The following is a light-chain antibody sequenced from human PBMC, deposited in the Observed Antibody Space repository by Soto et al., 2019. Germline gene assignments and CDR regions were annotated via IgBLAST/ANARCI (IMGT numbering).Light chain of an antibody. Sequence: DIVLTQSPATLSVSPGDTVTLSCRASESLFGFLAWYQQKPGQAPRLLMYGVSTRATAIPARFSGGGSATDFTLTISSLQSEDSAFYFWQRYNDWPFASGLGTRLEI. CDR1: ESLFGF. CDR3: QRYNDWPFA. CDR2: GVS. J-gene: IGKJ2*01. V-gene: IGKV3-15*01.